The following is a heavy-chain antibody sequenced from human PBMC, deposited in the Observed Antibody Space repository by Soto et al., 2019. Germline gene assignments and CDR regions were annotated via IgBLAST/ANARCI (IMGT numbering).Heavy chain of an antibody. V-gene: IGHV1-69*02. CDR2: IIPILGIA. CDR3: ADGGGGSHWRNYYYYGMDV. CDR1: GGTFSSYT. D-gene: IGHD1-26*01. J-gene: IGHJ6*02. Sequence: QVQLVQSGAEVKKPGSSVKVSCKASGGTFSSYTIRWVRQAPGQGLEWMGRIIPILGIANYAQKFQGRVTITADKSTNTAYMELSSLRSEDTAVYYCADGGGGSHWRNYYYYGMDVWGQGTTVTVSS.